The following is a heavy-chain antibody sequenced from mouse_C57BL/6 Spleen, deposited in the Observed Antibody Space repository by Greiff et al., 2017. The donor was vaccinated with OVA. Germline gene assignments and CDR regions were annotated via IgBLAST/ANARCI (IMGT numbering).Heavy chain of an antibody. Sequence: VQLQQSGPELVKPGASVKIPCKASGYTFTDYNMDWVKQSHGKSLEWIGDINPNNGGTIYNQKFKGKATLTVDKSSSTAYMELRSLTSEDTAVYYCARLDYYGSSYEDAMDYWGQGTSVTVSS. CDR3: ARLDYYGSSYEDAMDY. CDR2: INPNNGGT. V-gene: IGHV1-18*01. CDR1: GYTFTDYN. D-gene: IGHD1-1*01. J-gene: IGHJ4*01.